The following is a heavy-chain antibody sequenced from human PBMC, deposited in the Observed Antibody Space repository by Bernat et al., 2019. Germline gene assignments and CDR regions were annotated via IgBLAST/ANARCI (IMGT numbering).Heavy chain of an antibody. CDR2: ISSSSSYI. Sequence: EVQLVESGGGLVKPGGSLRLSCAASGFTFSSYSMNWVRQAPGKGLEWVSSISSSSSYIYYADSVKGRFTISRDNAKNSLYLQMNSLRAEDTAVYYCARDMWELPHFDCWGQGTLVTVSS. V-gene: IGHV3-21*01. CDR1: GFTFSSYS. CDR3: ARDMWELPHFDC. D-gene: IGHD1-26*01. J-gene: IGHJ4*02.